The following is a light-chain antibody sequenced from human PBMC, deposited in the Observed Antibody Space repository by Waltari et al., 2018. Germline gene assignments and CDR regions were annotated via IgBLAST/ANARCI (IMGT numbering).Light chain of an antibody. CDR2: DVT. CDR1: SRDVGTYDS. CDR3: SSYTTSSTVYV. J-gene: IGLJ1*01. V-gene: IGLV2-14*03. Sequence: QSALTQPASVSGSPGQSITISCTGTSRDVGTYDSVSWYQQHPGKAPKLMIYDVTKRPSGIANRFSGSKSGNTASLTISGLQAEDEADYYCSSYTTSSTVYVFGTGTKVTVL.